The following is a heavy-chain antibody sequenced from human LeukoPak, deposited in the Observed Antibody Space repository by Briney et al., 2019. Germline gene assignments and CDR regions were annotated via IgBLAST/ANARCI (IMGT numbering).Heavy chain of an antibody. D-gene: IGHD6-19*01. CDR1: GYSFTNYW. CDR3: ATSIAVSAILNYFDY. J-gene: IGHJ4*02. V-gene: IGHV5-51*01. CDR2: IYPGNSAA. Sequence: GESLKISCKGSGYSFTNYWIGWVRQMPGKGLEWMGVIYPGNSAARYSPSFQGQVTISADKSISTAYLQWSSLKASDTAMYYCATSIAVSAILNYFDYWGQGTLVTVSS.